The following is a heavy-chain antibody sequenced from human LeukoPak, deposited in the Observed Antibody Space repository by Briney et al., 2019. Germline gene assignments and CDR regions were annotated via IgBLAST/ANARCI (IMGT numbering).Heavy chain of an antibody. Sequence: GSLRLSCAASGFPFSSYAMHWVRQAPGKGLEWVTIVSYDASKKDYADSVKGRFTISRDNSKNTLYLQMNSLRGEDTSVYYCASGGLTHEYYFDYWGQGTLVTVSS. CDR3: ASGGLTHEYYFDY. CDR2: VSYDASKK. D-gene: IGHD3-3*01. J-gene: IGHJ4*02. V-gene: IGHV3-30*04. CDR1: GFPFSSYA.